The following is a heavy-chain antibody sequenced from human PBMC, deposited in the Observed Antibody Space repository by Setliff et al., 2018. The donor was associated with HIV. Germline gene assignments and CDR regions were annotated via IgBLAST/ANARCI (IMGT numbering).Heavy chain of an antibody. CDR3: ARLGYVSGGFYKTPGPYYFDD. D-gene: IGHD3-10*01. CDR2: IYSGGST. Sequence: GGSLRLSCAASGFTVSSNYMSWVRQAPGKGLEWVSVIYSGGSTYYADSVKGRFTISRDNSKNTLYLQMNSLRAEDTAAYYCARLGYVSGGFYKTPGPYYFDDWGQGALVTV. J-gene: IGHJ4*02. V-gene: IGHV3-66*02. CDR1: GFTVSSNY.